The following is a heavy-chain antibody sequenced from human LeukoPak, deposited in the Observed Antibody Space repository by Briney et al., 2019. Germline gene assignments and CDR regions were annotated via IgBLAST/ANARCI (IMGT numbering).Heavy chain of an antibody. V-gene: IGHV3-33*01. D-gene: IGHD4-17*01. Sequence: GGSLRLSCAASGFTFSSYGMHWVRQAPGKGLEWVAVIWYDGSNKYYADSVKGRFTISRDNSKNTLYLQMNSLRAEDTAVYYCARDPSPSHPTAYFDYWGQGTLVTVSS. J-gene: IGHJ4*02. CDR3: ARDPSPSHPTAYFDY. CDR2: IWYDGSNK. CDR1: GFTFSSYG.